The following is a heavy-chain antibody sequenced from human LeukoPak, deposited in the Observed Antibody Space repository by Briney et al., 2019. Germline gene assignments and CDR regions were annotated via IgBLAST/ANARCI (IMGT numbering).Heavy chain of an antibody. J-gene: IGHJ4*02. CDR1: GFTFSSYA. CDR2: ISGDGSNK. V-gene: IGHV3-30*04. CDR3: ARDTDKAVLLWFGELLRPYFDY. D-gene: IGHD3-10*01. Sequence: GGSLRLSCAASGFTFSSYAMHWVRQAPGKGLKWVSGISGDGSNKYYADSVKGRFTISRDNSKNTLYLQMNSLRAEGTAVYYCARDTDKAVLLWFGELLRPYFDYWGQGTLVTVSS.